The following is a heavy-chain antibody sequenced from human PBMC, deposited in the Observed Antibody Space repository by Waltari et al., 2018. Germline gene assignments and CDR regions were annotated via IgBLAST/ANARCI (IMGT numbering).Heavy chain of an antibody. J-gene: IGHJ3*02. CDR2: SIPIFGTA. CDR3: AKSLRGLREDDAFDI. Sequence: QVQLVQSGAEVKKPGSSVKVSCKASGGTFSSYAISWVRQAPGQGLEWMGRSIPIFGTANYAQKFQGRVTITADKSTSTADMELSSLRSEDTAVYYCAKSLRGLREDDAFDIWGQGTMVTVSS. V-gene: IGHV1-69*08. D-gene: IGHD3-10*01. CDR1: GGTFSSYA.